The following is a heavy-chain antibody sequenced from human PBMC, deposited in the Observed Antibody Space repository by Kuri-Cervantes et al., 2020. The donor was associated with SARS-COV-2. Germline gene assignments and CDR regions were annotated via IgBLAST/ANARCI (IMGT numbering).Heavy chain of an antibody. D-gene: IGHD3-3*01. Sequence: GGSLRLSCAASGFTVSSNYMSWVRQAPGKGLEWVSVIYSGGCTYYADSVKGRFTISRDNSKNTLYLQMNSLRAEDTAVYYCARGNFPPYDFWSGYYTYYFDYWGQGTLVTVSS. CDR3: ARGNFPPYDFWSGYYTYYFDY. CDR1: GFTVSSNY. J-gene: IGHJ4*02. CDR2: IYSGGCT. V-gene: IGHV3-53*05.